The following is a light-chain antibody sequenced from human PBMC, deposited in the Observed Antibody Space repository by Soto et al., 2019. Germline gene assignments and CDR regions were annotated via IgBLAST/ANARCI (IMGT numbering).Light chain of an antibody. Sequence: QSVLTQPPSASGTPGQRVTISCSGSSSNIRSNYVYWYQQLPGTVPQLLIYRNSERPSGVPDRFSGSKSGTSASLAISGLRSEDEADYYCAAWDDSLSGVVFGGGTQLTVL. V-gene: IGLV1-47*01. J-gene: IGLJ2*01. CDR2: RNS. CDR3: AAWDDSLSGVV. CDR1: SSNIRSNY.